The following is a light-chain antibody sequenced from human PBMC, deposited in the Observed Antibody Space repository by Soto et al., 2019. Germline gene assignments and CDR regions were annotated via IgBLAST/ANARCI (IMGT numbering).Light chain of an antibody. CDR3: QQNNNWPLT. CDR1: QSVNNY. J-gene: IGKJ4*01. CDR2: RIF. Sequence: EIVMTQSPATVSVSPGARVTLSCRASQSVNNYLAWYQEKPGQAPRLLVYRIFSRATGVPARFSGSGSGTEFTLTISSLQSEDSAGYYCQQNNNWPLTFGGGTKVEIK. V-gene: IGKV3-15*01.